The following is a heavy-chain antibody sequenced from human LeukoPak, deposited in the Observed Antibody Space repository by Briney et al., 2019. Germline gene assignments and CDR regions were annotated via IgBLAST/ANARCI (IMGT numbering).Heavy chain of an antibody. CDR1: KYTFTSYA. Sequence: GASVKVSCKASKYTFTSYAMNWVRQAPGQGLEWIGWINTNTGNPTYAQGFTGRFVFSLDTSVSTAYLQISSLKAEDTAVYFCARGEAGTRYYYYGMDVWGQGTSVTVSS. J-gene: IGHJ6*02. V-gene: IGHV7-4-1*02. CDR2: INTNTGNP. D-gene: IGHD6-19*01. CDR3: ARGEAGTRYYYYGMDV.